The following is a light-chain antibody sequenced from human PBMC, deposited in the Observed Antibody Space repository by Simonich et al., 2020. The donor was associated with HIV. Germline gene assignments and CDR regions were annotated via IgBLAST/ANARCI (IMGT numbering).Light chain of an antibody. CDR2: DVI. V-gene: IGLV2-8*01. CDR3: CSYAGSSTWV. J-gene: IGLJ3*02. Sequence: QSALTQPPSASGSPGQSVTISCTGTSSDVGGYNYVSWYQQHPGKAPKLMIYDVIKRPSGVSDRFAGSKSGNTASLTISGLQAEDEADYYCCSYAGSSTWVFGGGTKLTVL. CDR1: SSDVGGYNY.